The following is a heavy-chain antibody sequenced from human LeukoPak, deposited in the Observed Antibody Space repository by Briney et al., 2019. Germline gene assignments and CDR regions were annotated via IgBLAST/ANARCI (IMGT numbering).Heavy chain of an antibody. V-gene: IGHV4-59*01. D-gene: IGHD4-17*01. CDR3: ARVYGDYDNAFDI. CDR2: IYYSGST. J-gene: IGHJ3*02. CDR1: GGSISSYY. Sequence: SETLSLTCTASGGSISSYYWSWIRQPPGKGLEWVGYIYYSGSTNYNPSLKSRVTISVDTSKNQFSLKLSSVTAADTAVYYCARVYGDYDNAFDIWGQGTMVTVSS.